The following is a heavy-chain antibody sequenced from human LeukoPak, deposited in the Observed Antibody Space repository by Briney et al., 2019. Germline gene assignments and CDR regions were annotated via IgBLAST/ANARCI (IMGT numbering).Heavy chain of an antibody. V-gene: IGHV3-30-3*01. CDR2: ISYDGSNK. CDR3: ARGQVYSSSWYPLDYYFDY. Sequence: GGSLRLSCAASGFTFSSYAMHWVRQAPGKGLEWVAVISYDGSNKYYADSVKGRFTISRDNSKNTLYLQMNSLRAVDTAVYYCARGQVYSSSWYPLDYYFDYWGQGTLVTVSS. J-gene: IGHJ4*02. CDR1: GFTFSSYA. D-gene: IGHD6-13*01.